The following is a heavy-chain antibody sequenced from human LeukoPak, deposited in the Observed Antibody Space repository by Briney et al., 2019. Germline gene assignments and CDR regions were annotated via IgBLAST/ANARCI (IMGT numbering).Heavy chain of an antibody. J-gene: IGHJ6*03. CDR1: GGTFSSYA. CDR2: IIPIFGTA. CDR3: ARAVADIVVVSAAQHGYYYYMDV. V-gene: IGHV1-69*05. Sequence: SVKVSCKASGGTFSSYAISWVRQAPGQGLEWMGGIIPIFGTANYAQKFQGRVTITTDESTSTAYMELSSLRSEDTAVYYCARAVADIVVVSAAQHGYYYYMDVWGKGTTVTVSS. D-gene: IGHD2-2*01.